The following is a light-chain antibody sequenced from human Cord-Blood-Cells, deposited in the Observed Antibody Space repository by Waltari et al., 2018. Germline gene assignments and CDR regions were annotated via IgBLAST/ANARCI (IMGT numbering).Light chain of an antibody. J-gene: IGKJ4*01. CDR1: QSVSSSY. V-gene: IGKV3-20*01. CDR2: GAS. Sequence: EIVLTQSPGTLSLSPGERATLPCRASQSVSSSYLACYQHKPGQAPRLLIYGASSRATGIPDRFSGSGSGTDFTLTISRLEPEDCAVYYCQQYGSTPLTFGGGTKVEIK. CDR3: QQYGSTPLT.